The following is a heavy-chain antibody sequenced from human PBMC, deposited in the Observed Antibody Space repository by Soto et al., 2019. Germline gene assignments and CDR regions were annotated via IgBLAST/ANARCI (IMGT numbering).Heavy chain of an antibody. CDR3: ARDTGYTFGSLNY. Sequence: HVELVQSGADVKKPGASVTISCKASGYTITDYALHWVRQAPGQRLEWMGWMNAGVGNTLYSQKFQGRITITRDTSASTAYMELNSLKSEDTAIYYCARDTGYTFGSLNYWGLGTLVTVSS. J-gene: IGHJ4*02. CDR1: GYTITDYA. CDR2: MNAGVGNT. V-gene: IGHV1-3*01. D-gene: IGHD5-18*01.